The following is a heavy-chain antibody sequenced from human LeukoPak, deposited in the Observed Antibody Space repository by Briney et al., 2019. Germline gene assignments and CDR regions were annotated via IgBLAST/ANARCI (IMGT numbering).Heavy chain of an antibody. Sequence: NPGGSLRLSCAASGFTFSSYSMNWVRQAPGKGLEWVSSISSSSSYIYYADSVKGRFTISRDSAKNSLYLQMNSLRAEDAAVYYCARSTLTGYYLFDYWGQGTLVTVSS. CDR3: ARSTLTGYYLFDY. CDR1: GFTFSSYS. D-gene: IGHD3-9*01. CDR2: ISSSSSYI. J-gene: IGHJ4*02. V-gene: IGHV3-21*01.